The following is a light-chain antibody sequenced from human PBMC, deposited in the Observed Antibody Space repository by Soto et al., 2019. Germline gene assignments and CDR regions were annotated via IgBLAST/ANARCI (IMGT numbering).Light chain of an antibody. CDR3: QQYYDAPQN. Sequence: DIVMTQSPDSLAVSLGERATINCKSSQSVLYSSNNKNYLAWYQQKPGQPPKLLIYWASTRESGVPDRFSGSGSGTDFTLTISSLQAEDVAVYYCQQYYDAPQNVGQGTKVESK. J-gene: IGKJ1*01. V-gene: IGKV4-1*01. CDR1: QSVLYSSNNKNY. CDR2: WAS.